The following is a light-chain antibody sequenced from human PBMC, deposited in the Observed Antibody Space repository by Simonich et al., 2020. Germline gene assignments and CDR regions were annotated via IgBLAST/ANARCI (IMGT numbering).Light chain of an antibody. CDR3: QQYYSTPIT. V-gene: IGKV4-1*01. CDR1: QSVLYSSNNKNY. Sequence: DIVMTQSPDSLAVSLGERATINCKSSQSVLYSSNNKNYLAWYQHKPGQPPKLLIYWASTRESGVPDRVSGSGSGTDFTLTISSLQAEDVAVYYCQQYYSTPITFGQGTRLEIK. CDR2: WAS. J-gene: IGKJ5*01.